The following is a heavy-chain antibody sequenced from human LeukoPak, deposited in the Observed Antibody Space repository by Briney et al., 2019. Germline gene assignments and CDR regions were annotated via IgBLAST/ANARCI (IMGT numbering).Heavy chain of an antibody. CDR2: ISYDGSNK. CDR3: ARLYFYGSGSYSY. Sequence: GGSLRLSCAASGFTFSSYGMHWVRQAPGKGLEWVAVISYDGSNKYYADSVKGRFTISRDNAKNTLYLQMNSLRAEDTAVYYCARLYFYGSGSYSYWGQGTLVTVSS. V-gene: IGHV3-30*03. D-gene: IGHD3-10*01. CDR1: GFTFSSYG. J-gene: IGHJ4*02.